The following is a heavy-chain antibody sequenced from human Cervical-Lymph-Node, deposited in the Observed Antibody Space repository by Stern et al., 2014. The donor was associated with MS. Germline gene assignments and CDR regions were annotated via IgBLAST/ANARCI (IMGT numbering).Heavy chain of an antibody. CDR3: ARFWVDGAFDI. CDR1: GGSISSYY. Sequence: QVQLVESGPGLVKPSETLSLTCTVSGGSISSYYWSWIRQPPGKGLEWIGYIYYSGSTNYNPSLKSRVTISVDTSKNQFSLKLSSVTAADTAVYYCARFWVDGAFDIWGQGTMVTVSS. CDR2: IYYSGST. D-gene: IGHD3-16*01. J-gene: IGHJ3*02. V-gene: IGHV4-59*01.